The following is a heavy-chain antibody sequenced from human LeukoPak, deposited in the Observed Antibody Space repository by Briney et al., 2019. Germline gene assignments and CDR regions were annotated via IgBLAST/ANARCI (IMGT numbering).Heavy chain of an antibody. CDR2: ISISGRSI. CDR3: ARDRSSSGWDRTYDY. Sequence: GGSLRLSCAASGFIFNNYEMNWVRQAPGRGLEWVSYISISGRSIYYADSVKGRFTISRDNAQNSLYLQMNSLRAEDTAVYYCARDRSSSGWDRTYDYWGQGTLVTVSS. V-gene: IGHV3-48*03. D-gene: IGHD6-19*01. J-gene: IGHJ4*02. CDR1: GFIFNNYE.